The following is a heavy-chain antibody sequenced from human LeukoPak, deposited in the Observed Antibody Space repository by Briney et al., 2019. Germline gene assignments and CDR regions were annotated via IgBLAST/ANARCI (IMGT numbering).Heavy chain of an antibody. D-gene: IGHD2-2*01. Sequence: GGSLRLSCAASGFTVSSNYISWVRQAPGKGLEWVSVIYSGGSTYYADSVKGRFTISRDNSKNTLYLQMNSLRAEDTAVYYCARGFCSSTSCPTRFDPWGQGTLVTVSS. V-gene: IGHV3-66*01. J-gene: IGHJ5*02. CDR1: GFTVSSNY. CDR3: ARGFCSSTSCPTRFDP. CDR2: IYSGGST.